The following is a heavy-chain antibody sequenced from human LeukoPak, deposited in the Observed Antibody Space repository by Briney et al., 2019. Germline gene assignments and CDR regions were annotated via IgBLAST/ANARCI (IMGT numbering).Heavy chain of an antibody. D-gene: IGHD3-10*01. Sequence: GGSLRLSCAPSGFTFTSYSMNWVRQAPGEGLEWGSSIRSASTYIYYADSVKGRFTITRDYAKNLLYLQMNSLRVEDTAVYYCARDHGIPGSGSYKFDYCGQGTLVTVSS. CDR1: GFTFTSYS. V-gene: IGHV3-21*06. J-gene: IGHJ4*02. CDR2: IRSASTYI. CDR3: ARDHGIPGSGSYKFDY.